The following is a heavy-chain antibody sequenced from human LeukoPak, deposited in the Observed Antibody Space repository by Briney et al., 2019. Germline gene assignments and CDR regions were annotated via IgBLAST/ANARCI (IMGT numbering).Heavy chain of an antibody. CDR2: INPNSGGT. CDR1: GYTFTGYY. D-gene: IGHD6-13*01. Sequence: ASVTVSCMASGYTFTGYYMHWLRQAPGQGLAWMGWINPNSGGTNDAQKFQGRVTMTRDTSISTAYMELSRLRSDDTAVYYCARGIAAAGYYYYYYMDVWGKGTTVTVSS. V-gene: IGHV1-2*02. J-gene: IGHJ6*03. CDR3: ARGIAAAGYYYYYYMDV.